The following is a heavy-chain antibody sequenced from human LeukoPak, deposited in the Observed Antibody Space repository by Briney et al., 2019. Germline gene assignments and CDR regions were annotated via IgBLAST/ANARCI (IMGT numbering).Heavy chain of an antibody. Sequence: EASVKVSCKASGYTFTSYGISWVRQAPGQGLEWMGWISAYNGNTNYAQKLQGRVTMTTDTSTSTAYMELRSLRSDDTAVYYCARGSNYYYDSSGYSYYFDYWGRGTLVTVSS. V-gene: IGHV1-18*01. CDR3: ARGSNYYYDSSGYSYYFDY. J-gene: IGHJ4*02. CDR1: GYTFTSYG. CDR2: ISAYNGNT. D-gene: IGHD3-22*01.